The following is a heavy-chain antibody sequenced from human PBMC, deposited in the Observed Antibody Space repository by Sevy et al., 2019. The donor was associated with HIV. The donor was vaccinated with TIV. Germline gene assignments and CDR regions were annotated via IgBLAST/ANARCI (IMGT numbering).Heavy chain of an antibody. J-gene: IGHJ6*02. D-gene: IGHD3-3*01. Sequence: GGSLRLSCAASGFTLSSYWMSWVRQAPGKGLEWVANIKQDGSEKYYVDSVKGRFTISRDNAKNSLSLQMNSLRAEDTAVYYCARVRDFWSGYYANYNYYYGMDVWGQGTTVTVSS. CDR1: GFTLSSYW. CDR2: IKQDGSEK. V-gene: IGHV3-7*01. CDR3: ARVRDFWSGYYANYNYYYGMDV.